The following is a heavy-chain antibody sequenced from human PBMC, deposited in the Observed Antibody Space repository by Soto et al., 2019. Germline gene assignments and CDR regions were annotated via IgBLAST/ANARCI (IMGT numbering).Heavy chain of an antibody. D-gene: IGHD3-3*01. CDR3: AHRVLRTVFGLVTTTAIYFDF. J-gene: IGHJ4*02. CDR1: GFSLTTSGVG. Sequence: QITLNESGPTPVKPRQTLTLTCTFSGFSLTTSGVGVGWIRQSPGKAPEWLALIYWDDDKRYSPSLKSRLTIPKDISKNLVVRTMADLDPADTATYYCAHRVLRTVFGLVTTTAIYFDFWGQGTPVAVSS. CDR2: IYWDDDK. V-gene: IGHV2-5*02.